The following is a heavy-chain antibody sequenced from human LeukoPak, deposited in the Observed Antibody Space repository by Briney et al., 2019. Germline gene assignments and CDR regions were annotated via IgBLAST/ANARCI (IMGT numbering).Heavy chain of an antibody. D-gene: IGHD3-22*01. Sequence: PGRSLRLSCAASGFTFSSYGMPWVRQAPGKGLEWVAVIWYDGSNKYYADSVKGRFTISRDNSKNTLYLQMNSLRAEDTAVYYCARGGYYYDSSGYYELTDYWGQGTLVTVSS. CDR3: ARGGYYYDSSGYYELTDY. CDR2: IWYDGSNK. J-gene: IGHJ4*02. V-gene: IGHV3-33*01. CDR1: GFTFSSYG.